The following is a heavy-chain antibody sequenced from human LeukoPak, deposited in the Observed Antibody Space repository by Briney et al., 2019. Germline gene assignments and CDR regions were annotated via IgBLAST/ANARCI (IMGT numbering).Heavy chain of an antibody. V-gene: IGHV4-4*02. CDR2: IYHSGST. D-gene: IGHD3-10*01. CDR1: GGSISSSNW. J-gene: IGHJ3*02. Sequence: SETLSLTCTVSGGSISSSNWWSWVRQPPGKGLEWIGEIYHSGSTNYNPSLKSRVTISVDTSKNQFSLKLSSVTAADTAVYYCARGPMVRGVNGAFDIWGQGTMVTVSS. CDR3: ARGPMVRGVNGAFDI.